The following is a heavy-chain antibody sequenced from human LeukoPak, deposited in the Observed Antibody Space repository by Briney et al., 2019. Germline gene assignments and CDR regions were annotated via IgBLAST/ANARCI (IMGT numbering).Heavy chain of an antibody. D-gene: IGHD3-22*01. V-gene: IGHV4-4*07. CDR2: IYTSGST. J-gene: IGHJ4*02. Sequence: PSETLSLTCTASGASITRYYWSWIRQPAGEGLVWIGRIYTSGSTTYNPSFKSRVTMSVDTSKNQFSLKLSSVTAADTAVYYCARDQWGYYDSSGYYYFDYWGQGTLVTVSS. CDR1: GASITRYY. CDR3: ARDQWGYYDSSGYYYFDY.